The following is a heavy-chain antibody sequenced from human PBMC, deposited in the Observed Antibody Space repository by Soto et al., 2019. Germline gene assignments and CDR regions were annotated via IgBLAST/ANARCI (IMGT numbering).Heavy chain of an antibody. J-gene: IGHJ4*02. D-gene: IGHD1-26*01. V-gene: IGHV3-23*01. CDR3: ARRGSGSDYDY. CDR2: ISGSGGST. CDR1: GFTFSSYA. Sequence: EVQLLESGGGLVQPGGSLRLSCAASGFTFSSYAMRWVRQAPVKGLEWVSAISGSGGSTYYADSVKGRFTISRDNSKNALYLQMHSLRAEDTAVYYCARRGSGSDYDYWGQGTVVTVSS.